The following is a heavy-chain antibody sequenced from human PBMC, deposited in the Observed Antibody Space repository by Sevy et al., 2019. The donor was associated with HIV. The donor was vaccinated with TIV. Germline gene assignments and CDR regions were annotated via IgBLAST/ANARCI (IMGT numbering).Heavy chain of an antibody. CDR3: ARHFRYYDYVWGSYRYAGNWFDP. Sequence: SETLSLTCTVSGGSISSYYWSWIRQPPGKGLEWIGYIYYSGSTNYNPSLKSRVTISVDTSKNQFSLKLSSVTAADTAVYYCARHFRYYDYVWGSYRYAGNWFDPWGQGTLVTVSS. CDR2: IYYSGST. CDR1: GGSISSYY. V-gene: IGHV4-59*08. D-gene: IGHD3-16*02. J-gene: IGHJ5*02.